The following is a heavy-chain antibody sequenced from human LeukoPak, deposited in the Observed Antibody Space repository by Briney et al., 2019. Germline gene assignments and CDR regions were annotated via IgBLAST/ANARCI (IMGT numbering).Heavy chain of an antibody. D-gene: IGHD3-22*01. CDR1: GFTISSYA. Sequence: PGGSLRLSCAASGFTISSYAMSWVRQAPGRGLEWVSSFRSGASTDYADSVKGRFTISRDNPKNTVYLQMNSLRAEDTAVYYCAKQRVSNGYYYFDYWGQGTLVTVSS. CDR3: AKQRVSNGYYYFDY. CDR2: FRSGAST. J-gene: IGHJ4*02. V-gene: IGHV3-23*01.